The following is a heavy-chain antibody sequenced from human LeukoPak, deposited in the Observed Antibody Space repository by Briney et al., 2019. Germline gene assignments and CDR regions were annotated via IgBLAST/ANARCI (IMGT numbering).Heavy chain of an antibody. Sequence: GGPLRLFCVASGFPFSSYGMNWVRQATSKGLEWVAVISYDGTHEFYVHSLRGRFTIHRDNSKNKRYVQVDSVRAEDTAVEYCGKDVCNGSWTLRDYWGQGTLVTVSS. CDR1: GFPFSSYG. CDR3: GKDVCNGSWTLRDY. J-gene: IGHJ4*02. CDR2: ISYDGTHE. D-gene: IGHD3-10*01. V-gene: IGHV3-30*18.